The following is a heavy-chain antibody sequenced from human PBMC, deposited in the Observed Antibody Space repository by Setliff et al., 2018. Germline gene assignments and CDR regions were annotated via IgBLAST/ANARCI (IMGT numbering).Heavy chain of an antibody. D-gene: IGHD6-19*01. J-gene: IGHJ4*02. CDR3: AKEASSGWYFDY. CDR2: XXXXXXX. V-gene: IGHV4-4*07. Sequence: SETLSLTCTVSGGSINSYYWSWIRQPAGXXXXXXXXXXXXXXXNYNXXXKSRVTMSVDTSKNQFSLKLCSVTAADTAVYYCAKEASSGWYFDYWGQGTLVTVSS. CDR1: GGSINSYY.